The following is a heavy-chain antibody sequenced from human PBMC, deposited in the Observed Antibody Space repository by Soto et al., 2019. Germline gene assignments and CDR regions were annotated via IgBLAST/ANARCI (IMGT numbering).Heavy chain of an antibody. CDR3: AGAPGGYYID. J-gene: IGHJ3*01. CDR2: INPEGSST. D-gene: IGHD2-15*01. Sequence: GGSLRLSCVDSGFSFSSYWMHWVRQGPEKGLVWVARINPEGSSTNYADSAEGRFTISRDNARNTLYLQMNSLRAEDTSVYYCAGAPGGYYIDWGQGTMVTVSS. CDR1: GFSFSSYW. V-gene: IGHV3-74*01.